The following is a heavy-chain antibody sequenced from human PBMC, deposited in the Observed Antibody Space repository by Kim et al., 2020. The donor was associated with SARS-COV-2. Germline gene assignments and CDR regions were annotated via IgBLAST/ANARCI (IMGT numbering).Heavy chain of an antibody. D-gene: IGHD3-10*01. CDR3: ARDKPVTMVQGTFHY. CDR1: GYTFTSYY. CDR2: INPSGDTT. J-gene: IGHJ4*02. Sequence: ASVKVSCKASGYTFTSYYMHWVRQAPGQGLEWMGIINPSGDTTTYAQKFQGRVTMTRDTSTSTVYMELSSLRSEDTAVYYCARDKPVTMVQGTFHYWGQGTLVTVSS. V-gene: IGHV1-46*01.